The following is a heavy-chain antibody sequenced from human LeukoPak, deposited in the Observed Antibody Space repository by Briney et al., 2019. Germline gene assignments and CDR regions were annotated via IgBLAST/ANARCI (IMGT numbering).Heavy chain of an antibody. CDR1: RGSISGSIRSYY. CDR3: ARIPLGYSGAYYFDY. V-gene: IGHV4-4*09. D-gene: IGHD5-12*01. CDR2: ISTSGSI. Sequence: SETLSLTCTVSRGSISGSIRSYYWSWLRQPPGKGLEWIGYISTSGSINDNLSLRSRLTISVATSKNQFFLNLSSVTAADTAVYFCARIPLGYSGAYYFDYWGQGTLVTVS. J-gene: IGHJ4*02.